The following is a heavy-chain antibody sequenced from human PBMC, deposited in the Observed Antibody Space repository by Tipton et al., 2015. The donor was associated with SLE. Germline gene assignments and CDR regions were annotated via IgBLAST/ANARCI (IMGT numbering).Heavy chain of an antibody. J-gene: IGHJ4*02. CDR1: GGSFSGYY. CDR3: ARGVLRPFDY. V-gene: IGHV4-34*01. D-gene: IGHD1-1*01. CDR2: INHSGST. Sequence: TLSLTCAVYGGSFSGYYRSWIRQPPGKGLEWIGEINHSGSTNYNPSLKSRVTISVDTSKNQFSLKLSSVTAADTAVYYCARGVLRPFDYWGQGTPVTVSS.